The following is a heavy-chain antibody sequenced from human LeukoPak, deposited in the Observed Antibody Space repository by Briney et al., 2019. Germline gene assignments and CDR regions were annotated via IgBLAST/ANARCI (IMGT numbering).Heavy chain of an antibody. CDR1: RFTFSAYA. J-gene: IGHJ4*02. CDR3: ARARYYYDSSGYYYDY. Sequence: GGSLRLSCAASRFTFSAYAMYWVRQAPGKGREWGAVISYDGSNKYYADSVKGRFTISRDNSKNTLYLQMNSLRAEDTAVYYCARARYYYDSSGYYYDYWGQGTLVTVSS. D-gene: IGHD3-22*01. V-gene: IGHV3-30*04. CDR2: ISYDGSNK.